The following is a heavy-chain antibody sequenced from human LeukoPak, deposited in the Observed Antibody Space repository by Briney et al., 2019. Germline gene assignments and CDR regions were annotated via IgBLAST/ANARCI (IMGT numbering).Heavy chain of an antibody. CDR1: GFTFSSYA. V-gene: IGHV3-23*01. CDR3: AKSLPVWFGELNAFDI. Sequence: GGSLRLSCAASGFTFSSYAMSWVRQAPGKGLEWVSAISGSGGSTYYAGSVKGRFTISRDNSKNTLYLQMNSLRAEDTAVYYCAKSLPVWFGELNAFDIWGQGTMVTVSS. J-gene: IGHJ3*02. D-gene: IGHD3-10*01. CDR2: ISGSGGST.